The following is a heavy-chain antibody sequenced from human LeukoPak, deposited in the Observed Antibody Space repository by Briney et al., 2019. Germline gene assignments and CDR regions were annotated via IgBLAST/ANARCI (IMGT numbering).Heavy chain of an antibody. D-gene: IGHD3-10*01. CDR2: ISDSGST. CDR1: GGSISSYY. V-gene: IGHV4-59*01. CDR3: ARASRHYYGSGSNLTPWPAGMDV. J-gene: IGHJ6*02. Sequence: SSETLSLTCTVSGGSISSYYWTWIRQPPWKGLEWIGYISDSGSTKYNPSLKSRITISVDMSKNQFSLKLSSVTAADTAVYYCARASRHYYGSGSNLTPWPAGMDVWGQGTTVTVSS.